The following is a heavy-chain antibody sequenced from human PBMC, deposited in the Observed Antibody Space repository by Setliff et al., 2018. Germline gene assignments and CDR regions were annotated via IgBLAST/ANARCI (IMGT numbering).Heavy chain of an antibody. CDR2: IYPGDSDT. Sequence: ESLKISCKGSGYSFTSYWIGWVRQMPGKGLEWMGIIYPGDSDTRYSPSFQGQVTISADKSISTAYLQWSSLKASDTAMYYCAGQARGYYYDSSGYYRASPGYYYMDVWGKGTTVTVSS. D-gene: IGHD3-22*01. V-gene: IGHV5-51*01. CDR3: AGQARGYYYDSSGYYRASPGYYYMDV. CDR1: GYSFTSYW. J-gene: IGHJ6*03.